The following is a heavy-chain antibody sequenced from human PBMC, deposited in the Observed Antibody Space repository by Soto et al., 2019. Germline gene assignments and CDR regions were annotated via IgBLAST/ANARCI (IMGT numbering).Heavy chain of an antibody. CDR1: GGSISSGGYY. CDR3: ARDRRFGELLGFDY. V-gene: IGHV4-31*03. D-gene: IGHD3-10*01. J-gene: IGHJ4*02. CDR2: IYYSGST. Sequence: KASETLSLTCTVSGGSISSGGYYWSWIRQHPGKGLEWIGYIYYSGSTYYNPSLKSRVTISVDTSKNQFSLKLSSVTAADTAVYYCARDRRFGELLGFDYWGQGTLVTVSS.